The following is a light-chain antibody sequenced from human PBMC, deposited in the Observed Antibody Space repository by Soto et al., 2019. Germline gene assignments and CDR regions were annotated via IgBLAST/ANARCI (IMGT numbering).Light chain of an antibody. CDR1: HSFLHITGEPF. V-gene: IGKV2D-29*02. Sequence: DVVMTQTPLSPSVAPGQPASTSCKPSHSFLHITGEPFLFWYLQKPGQSPQLLIYEVSTRVSGVPDRFSGSGSGTDFTLEISRVETDDVGIYYCMQSTQLPPTFGQGTGLEIK. CDR2: EVS. J-gene: IGKJ5*01. CDR3: MQSTQLPPT.